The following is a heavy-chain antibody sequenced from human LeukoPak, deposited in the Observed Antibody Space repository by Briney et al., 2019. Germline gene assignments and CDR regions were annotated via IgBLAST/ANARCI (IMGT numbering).Heavy chain of an antibody. CDR1: GDSISSYY. CDR3: ARGGTSYRHLWYFDY. V-gene: IGHV4-4*07. J-gene: IGHJ4*02. Sequence: SETLSLTCTVSGDSISSYYWSWIRQPAGKGLEWIGRIYTSGSTNYNPSLKSRVTMSVDTSKNRFSLKLSSVTAADTAVYYCARGGTSYRHLWYFDYWGQGTLVTVSS. CDR2: IYTSGST. D-gene: IGHD3-3*02.